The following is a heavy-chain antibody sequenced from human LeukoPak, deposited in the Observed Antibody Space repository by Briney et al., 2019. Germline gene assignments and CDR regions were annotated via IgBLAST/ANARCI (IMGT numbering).Heavy chain of an antibody. V-gene: IGHV1-46*01. CDR3: ARASGRGSGYYYVYHY. CDR2: INPSGGST. J-gene: IGHJ4*02. Sequence: ASVKVSCKASGYTFTGYYMHWVRQAPGQGLEWMGIINPSGGSTSYAQKFQGRVTMTRDTSTSTVYMELSSLRSEDTAVYYCARASGRGSGYYYVYHYWGQGTLVTVSS. D-gene: IGHD3-22*01. CDR1: GYTFTGYY.